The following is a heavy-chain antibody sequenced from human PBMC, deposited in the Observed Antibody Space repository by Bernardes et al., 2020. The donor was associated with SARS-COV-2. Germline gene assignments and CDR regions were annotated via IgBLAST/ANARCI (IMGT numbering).Heavy chain of an antibody. CDR3: ARDHPDSSGWLY. CDR1: GFPFSRYW. CDR2: IKQDGSEK. Sequence: GGSLRLSCAASGFPFSRYWMSWVRQAPGKGLEWVANIKQDGSEKYYVDSVKGRFTISRDNAKNSLYLQMNSLRAEDTAVYYCARDHPDSSGWLYWGQGTLVTVSS. J-gene: IGHJ4*02. D-gene: IGHD6-19*01. V-gene: IGHV3-7*03.